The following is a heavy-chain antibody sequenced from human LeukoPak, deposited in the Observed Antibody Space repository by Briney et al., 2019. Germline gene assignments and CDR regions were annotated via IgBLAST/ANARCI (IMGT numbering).Heavy chain of an antibody. J-gene: IGHJ5*02. Sequence: ASVKVSCKASGGTFSSYAISWVRQAPGQGLEWMGGIIPIFGTANYAQKFQGRVTITADESTSTAYMELSSLRSEDTAVYYCARGRRGSSSWYQKTYNWFDPWGQGTLVTVSS. V-gene: IGHV1-69*13. CDR2: IIPIFGTA. D-gene: IGHD6-13*01. CDR1: GGTFSSYA. CDR3: ARGRRGSSSWYQKTYNWFDP.